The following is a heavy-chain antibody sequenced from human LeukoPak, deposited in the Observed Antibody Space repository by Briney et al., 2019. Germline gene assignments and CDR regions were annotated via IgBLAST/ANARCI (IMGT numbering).Heavy chain of an antibody. CDR1: GFTFSSYG. CDR3: AKSVRFRAFEI. J-gene: IGHJ3*02. CDR2: ISYDGSNK. Sequence: GGSLRLSCAASGFTFSSYGMHWVRQAPGKGLEWVAVISYDGSNKYYADSVKGRFTISRDNSKNTLYLQMNSLRAEDTAVYYCAKSVRFRAFEIWGQGTMVTVSS. V-gene: IGHV3-30*18. D-gene: IGHD3-10*01.